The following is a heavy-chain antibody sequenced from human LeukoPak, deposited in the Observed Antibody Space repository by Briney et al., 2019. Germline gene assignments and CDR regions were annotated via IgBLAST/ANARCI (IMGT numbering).Heavy chain of an antibody. D-gene: IGHD6-19*01. CDR1: GFTFSSYG. CDR2: ISYDGSNK. J-gene: IGHJ4*02. CDR3: ASKRESKQWFSAFDY. V-gene: IGHV3-30*03. Sequence: PGGSLRLSCAASGFTFSSYGMHWVRQAPGKGLEWVAVISYDGSNKYYADSVKGRFTIYRDNSKNTLYLQMNSLRAEDTAVYYCASKRESKQWFSAFDYWGQGTLVTVSS.